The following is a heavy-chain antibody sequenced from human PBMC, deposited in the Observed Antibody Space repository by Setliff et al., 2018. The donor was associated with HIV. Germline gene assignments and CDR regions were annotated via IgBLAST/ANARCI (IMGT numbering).Heavy chain of an antibody. CDR2: IYYTGNT. D-gene: IGHD3-22*01. Sequence: PSETLSLTCAVYGGSFSGYYWSWIRQPPGKGLEWIGYIYYTGNTNYNPSLKSRVTISIDTAKNQFSLKLISVTAADTAVFYCASTTRITMIVVVPHPLDVWGKGTTVTV. V-gene: IGHV4-59*01. CDR3: ASTTRITMIVVVPHPLDV. J-gene: IGHJ6*03. CDR1: GGSFSGYY.